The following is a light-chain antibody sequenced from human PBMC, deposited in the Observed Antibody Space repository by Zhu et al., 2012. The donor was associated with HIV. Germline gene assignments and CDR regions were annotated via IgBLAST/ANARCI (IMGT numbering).Light chain of an antibody. Sequence: VLTQSPATLSLSPGDRATLSCRASQNVNKFVTWYQQRPGQAPRLLIYDVSNRAIGVPTRFSGSGSGTDFTLTIDSLEPEDFAVYFCLRRRDGYSFGQGT. CDR2: DVS. J-gene: IGKJ2*01. CDR1: QNVNKF. CDR3: LRRRDGYS. V-gene: IGKV3-11*01.